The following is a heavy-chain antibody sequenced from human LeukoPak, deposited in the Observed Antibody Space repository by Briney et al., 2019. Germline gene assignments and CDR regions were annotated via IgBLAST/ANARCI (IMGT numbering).Heavy chain of an antibody. V-gene: IGHV4-39*01. CDR2: IFYSGDT. CDR1: GGSISSSSYY. D-gene: IGHD2-2*01. J-gene: IGHJ3*01. Sequence: SETLSLTCTVSGGSISSSSYYWAWIRQPPGKGLEWIGNIFYSGDTYYSPSLKSRVTMSVDPSKNQFSLKLSSVTAADTAVYYCAKPQLSAPEDAFDVWGQGTLVIVSS. CDR3: AKPQLSAPEDAFDV.